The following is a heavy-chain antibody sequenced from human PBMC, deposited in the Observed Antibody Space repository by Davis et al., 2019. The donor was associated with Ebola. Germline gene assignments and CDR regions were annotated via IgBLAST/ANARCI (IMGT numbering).Heavy chain of an antibody. CDR1: GGSISNSDFNY. CDR3: ASLDYYGMDV. Sequence: SETLSLTCTVSGGSISNSDFNYWGWIRQPPGKGLEWTGYIYYSGSTNYNPSLKSRVTISVDTSKNQFSLKLSSVTAADTAVYYCASLDYYGMDVWGQGTTVTVSS. CDR2: IYYSGST. J-gene: IGHJ6*02. V-gene: IGHV4-61*05.